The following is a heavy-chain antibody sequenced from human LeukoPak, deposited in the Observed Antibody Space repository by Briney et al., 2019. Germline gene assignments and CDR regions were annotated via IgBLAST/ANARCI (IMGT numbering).Heavy chain of an antibody. CDR3: ARDLNRNWFDP. J-gene: IGHJ5*02. CDR2: ISASGGST. CDR1: GFTFSSYD. V-gene: IGHV3-23*01. Sequence: GGSLRLSCVDSGFTFSSYDMSWVRRIPGKGLEWVSAISASGGSTYYADSVKGRFTISRDNSKSTLYLQMNSLRAEDTAISYCARDLNRNWFDPWGQGTLVTVSS. D-gene: IGHD1-14*01.